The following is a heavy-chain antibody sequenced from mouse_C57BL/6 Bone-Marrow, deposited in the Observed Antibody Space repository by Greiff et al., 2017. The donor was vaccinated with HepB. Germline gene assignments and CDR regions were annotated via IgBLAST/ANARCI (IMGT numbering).Heavy chain of an antibody. Sequence: QVQLKESGAELVRPGTSEKMSCKASGYTFTNYWIGWAKQRPGHGLEWIGDIYPGGGYTNYNEKFKGKATLTADKSSSTAYMQFSSLTSEDSAIYYCARVGYGAMDYWGQGTSVTVSS. CDR3: ARVGYGAMDY. CDR1: GYTFTNYW. CDR2: IYPGGGYT. J-gene: IGHJ4*01. V-gene: IGHV1-63*01. D-gene: IGHD1-1*02.